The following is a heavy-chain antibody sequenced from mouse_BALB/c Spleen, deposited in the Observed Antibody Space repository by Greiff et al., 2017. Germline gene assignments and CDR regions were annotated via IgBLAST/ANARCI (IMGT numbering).Heavy chain of an antibody. V-gene: IGHV1-9*01. CDR2: ILPGSGST. CDR3: ARNGYSPYYFDY. CDR1: GYTFSSYW. Sequence: QVHVKQSGAELMKPGASVKISCKATGYTFSSYWIEWVKQRPGHGLEWIGEILPGSGSTNYNEKFKGKATFTADTSSNTAYMQLSSLTSEDSAVYYCARNGYSPYYFDYWGQGTTLTVSS. D-gene: IGHD2-3*01. J-gene: IGHJ2*01.